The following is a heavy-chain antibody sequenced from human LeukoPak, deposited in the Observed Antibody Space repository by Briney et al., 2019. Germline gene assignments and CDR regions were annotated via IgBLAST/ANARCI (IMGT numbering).Heavy chain of an antibody. J-gene: IGHJ4*02. CDR2: ISTTGNTK. V-gene: IGHV3-11*04. D-gene: IGHD2-15*01. CDR1: AFTFSDFY. CDR3: ARDGSGGSCDY. Sequence: GGSLRLACAASAFTFSDFYMRWIRQTPEKGLEWISHISTTGNTKYYADSVKGRFTISRDNAKNSLYLQMNSLRAEDTAVYYCARDGSGGSCDYWGQGTLVTVSS.